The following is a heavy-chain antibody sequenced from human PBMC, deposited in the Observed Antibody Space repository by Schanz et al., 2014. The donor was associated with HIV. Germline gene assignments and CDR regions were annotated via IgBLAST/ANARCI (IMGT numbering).Heavy chain of an antibody. Sequence: QVQLVQSGPEVKKPGASVKVSCKASGYTFTSYYMHWVRQAPGQGLEWMGWINPNSGGTNYAQKFQGRVTMTRDTSISTAYMELSRLRSDDTAVYYCARGRSGYCSGGSCPYGRYYFDYWGQGTLVTVSS. CDR3: ARGRSGYCSGGSCPYGRYYFDY. CDR1: GYTFTSYY. J-gene: IGHJ4*02. D-gene: IGHD2-15*01. CDR2: INPNSGGT. V-gene: IGHV1-2*02.